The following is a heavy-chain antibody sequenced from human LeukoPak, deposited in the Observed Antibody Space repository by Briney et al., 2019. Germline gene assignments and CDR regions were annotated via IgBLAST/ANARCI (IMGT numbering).Heavy chain of an antibody. V-gene: IGHV3-21*01. D-gene: IGHD5-12*01. CDR2: ISTSSRYI. J-gene: IGHJ4*02. CDR3: ARDLGHTGYDLYDY. Sequence: GGSLRLSCTASGFVFSDYTVNWVRQAPGKGLEWVSSISTSSRYIYYADSVRGRFTISRDNAQNSLSLQMDSLRVEDMAVYYCARDLGHTGYDLYDYWGQGTLVTVSS. CDR1: GFVFSDYT.